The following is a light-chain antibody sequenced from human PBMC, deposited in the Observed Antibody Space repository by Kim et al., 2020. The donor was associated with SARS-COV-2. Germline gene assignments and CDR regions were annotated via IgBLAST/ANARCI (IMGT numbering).Light chain of an antibody. Sequence: APGKTARIICGGNNIGSKSLPWYQQEPGQAPVLVIYYDSDRPSGIPERFSGSNSGNTATLTISRVEAGDEADYYCQVWDSSSDHWVFGGGTQLTVL. CDR2: YDS. J-gene: IGLJ3*02. V-gene: IGLV3-21*04. CDR1: NIGSKS. CDR3: QVWDSSSDHWV.